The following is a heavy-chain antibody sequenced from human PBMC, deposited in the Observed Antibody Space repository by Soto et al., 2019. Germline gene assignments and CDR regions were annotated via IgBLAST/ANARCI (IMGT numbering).Heavy chain of an antibody. CDR3: AKVVVAATRHTDFDS. Sequence: SETLSLTCTVSRGSIISNNYYWTWIRQPPGKGLAWLASHYKDGSTYYSQSLKSRVTISADTSKNQFSLNLKSVTAADTVVYYCAKVVVAATRHTDFDSWGQGTLVTVSS. CDR1: RGSIISNNYY. CDR2: HYKDGST. V-gene: IGHV4-39*01. J-gene: IGHJ4*02. D-gene: IGHD2-15*01.